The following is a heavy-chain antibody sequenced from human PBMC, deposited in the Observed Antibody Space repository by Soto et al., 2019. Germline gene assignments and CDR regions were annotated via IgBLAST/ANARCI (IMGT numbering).Heavy chain of an antibody. J-gene: IGHJ2*01. Sequence: QVQLVQSGAEVKKPGSSVKVSCKASGGTFSSYAISWVRQAPGQGLEWMGGIIPIFGTANYAQKFQGRVTITADESTSTAYMELSSLRSEDTAVYYCAREGYYDSSGYPDPPYWHFDLWGRGTLVTVSS. D-gene: IGHD3-22*01. CDR1: GGTFSSYA. V-gene: IGHV1-69*01. CDR3: AREGYYDSSGYPDPPYWHFDL. CDR2: IIPIFGTA.